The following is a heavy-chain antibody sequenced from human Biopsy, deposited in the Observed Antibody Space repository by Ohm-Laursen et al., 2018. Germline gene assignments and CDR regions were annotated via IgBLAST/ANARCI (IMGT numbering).Heavy chain of an antibody. D-gene: IGHD5/OR15-5a*01. J-gene: IGHJ6*02. CDR1: RFTFSTYG. V-gene: IGHV3-30*18. CDR2: ISFDGSDQ. Sequence: SLRLSCSASRFTFSTYGMHWVRQAPGKGLEWVAVISFDGSDQKYADSVKGRFTISRDNSKNTLYLQVDSLRAEDTAVYYCAKDLSVYYYYGIDVWGQGTTVTVSS. CDR3: AKDLSVYYYYGIDV.